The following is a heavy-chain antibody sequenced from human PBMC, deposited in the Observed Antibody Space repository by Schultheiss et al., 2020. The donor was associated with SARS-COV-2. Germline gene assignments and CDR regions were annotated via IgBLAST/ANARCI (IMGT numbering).Heavy chain of an antibody. CDR1: GGSISSGYY. Sequence: SETLSLTCAVSGGSISSGYYWGWIRQPPGKGLEWIGYIYYSGSTNYNPSLKSRVTISVDTSKNQFSLKLSSVTAADTAVYYCARGWGQGQGNWFDPWGQGTLVTVSS. CDR2: IYYSGST. D-gene: IGHD3-16*01. V-gene: IGHV4-61*01. CDR3: ARGWGQGQGNWFDP. J-gene: IGHJ5*02.